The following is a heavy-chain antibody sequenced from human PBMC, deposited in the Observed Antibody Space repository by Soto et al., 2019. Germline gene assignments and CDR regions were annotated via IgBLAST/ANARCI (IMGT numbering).Heavy chain of an antibody. CDR2: LSDSGGRT. J-gene: IGHJ4*02. D-gene: IGHD3-22*01. CDR3: AKDSGYDSTD. V-gene: IGHV3-23*01. CDR1: GFTFSNSG. Sequence: EVQLLESGGGLVQPGGSLRLSCAASGFTFSNSGMSWVRQAPGKGLEWIAGLSDSGGRTNYADSVKGRFTISRDISKNTLYLQMNSLRVEDTAVYYCAKDSGYDSTDWGQGTPVTVSS.